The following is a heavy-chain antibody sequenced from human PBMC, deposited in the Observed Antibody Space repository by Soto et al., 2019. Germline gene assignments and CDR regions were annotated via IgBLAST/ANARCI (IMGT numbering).Heavy chain of an antibody. D-gene: IGHD1-26*01. J-gene: IGHJ3*02. CDR1: GLTFSIYD. Sequence: QVQVVESGGGVVQPGTSLRLSCAASGLTFSIYDIHWVRQAPGKGLEWVALISYDGRNKYYADSVKGRFTISRDNSKNTLYLQMNSLRAGDTAVYHCAIIHSGSFGFDIWGQGTVVTFSS. CDR2: ISYDGRNK. V-gene: IGHV3-30*03. CDR3: AIIHSGSFGFDI.